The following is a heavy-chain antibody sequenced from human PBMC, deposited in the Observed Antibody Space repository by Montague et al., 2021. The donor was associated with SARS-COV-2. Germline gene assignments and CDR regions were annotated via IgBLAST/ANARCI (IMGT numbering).Heavy chain of an antibody. V-gene: IGHV4-4*07. J-gene: IGHJ4*02. Sequence: SETLSLTCTVSGGSFSYFYWSWLRQSAGNGLEWIGHVSPSGSTNYNPSLNSRVTISVDTSKKQFSLRLSPVTAADTAVYYCARDVVAAPGTFDYWGQGTLVTVSS. CDR3: ARDVVAAPGTFDY. D-gene: IGHD6-13*01. CDR2: VSPSGST. CDR1: GGSFSYFY.